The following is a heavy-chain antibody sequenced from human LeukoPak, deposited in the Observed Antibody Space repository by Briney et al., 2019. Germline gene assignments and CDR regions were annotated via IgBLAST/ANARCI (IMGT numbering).Heavy chain of an antibody. CDR1: GGSFSGYY. CDR3: ARAAIGYCSSTSCYWRRDYYYYYMDV. D-gene: IGHD2-2*01. J-gene: IGHJ6*03. CDR2: ISSGGNT. V-gene: IGHV4-34*01. Sequence: SETLSLTCAVSGGSFSGYYWTWIRQSPGKGLEWIGEISSGGNTNENPSPSLKSRVTISVDRSKNQFSLNLSSVTAADTAVYYCARAAIGYCSSTSCYWRRDYYYYYMDVWGKGTTVTVSS.